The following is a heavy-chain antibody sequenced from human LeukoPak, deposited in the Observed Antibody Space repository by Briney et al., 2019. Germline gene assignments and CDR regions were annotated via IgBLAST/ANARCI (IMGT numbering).Heavy chain of an antibody. J-gene: IGHJ3*02. CDR1: GYTFTSYG. CDR2: ISGYNGNT. V-gene: IGHV1-18*01. D-gene: IGHD6-19*01. CDR3: ARTWLVNDAFDI. Sequence: GASVKVSCKASGYTFTSYGISWVRQAPGQGLEWMGWISGYNGNTNYAQKLQGRVTITTDTTTSTAYMGLMSLRSDDTAVYDCARTWLVNDAFDIWGKGTMVTVSS.